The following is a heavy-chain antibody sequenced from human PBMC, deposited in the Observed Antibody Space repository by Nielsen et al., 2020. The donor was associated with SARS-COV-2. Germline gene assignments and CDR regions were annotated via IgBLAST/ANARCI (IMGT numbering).Heavy chain of an antibody. Sequence: IRQAPGKGLEWIGEINHSGSTNYNPSLKSRVTISVDTSKNQFSLKLSSVTAADTAVYYCARGDSSGSRFDPWGQGTLVTVSS. CDR2: INHSGST. J-gene: IGHJ5*02. D-gene: IGHD6-19*01. CDR3: ARGDSSGSRFDP. V-gene: IGHV4-34*01.